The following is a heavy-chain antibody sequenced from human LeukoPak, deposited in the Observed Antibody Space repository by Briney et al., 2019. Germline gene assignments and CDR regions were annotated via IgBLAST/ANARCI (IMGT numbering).Heavy chain of an antibody. J-gene: IGHJ4*02. Sequence: PSETLSLTCTVSGGSISSYYWSWIRQPPGKGLEWIGYIYYSGSTNYNPSLKSRVTISVDTSKNQFSLKLSSVAAADTAVYYCARYIRSHPYYFDYWGQGTLVTVSS. CDR1: GGSISSYY. D-gene: IGHD4-17*01. V-gene: IGHV4-59*01. CDR2: IYYSGST. CDR3: ARYIRSHPYYFDY.